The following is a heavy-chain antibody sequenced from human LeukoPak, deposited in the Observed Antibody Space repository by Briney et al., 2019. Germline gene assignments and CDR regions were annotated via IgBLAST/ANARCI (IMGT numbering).Heavy chain of an antibody. D-gene: IGHD3-10*01. CDR2: IYSGGST. J-gene: IGHJ4*02. CDR3: ARDRGGELDY. Sequence: GGSLRLSCVASGFSFGSSWMDWVRQAPGKGLEWVSVIYSGGSTYYADSVKGRFTISRDNSKNTLYLQMNSLRAEDTAVYYCARDRGGELDYWGQGTLVTVPS. V-gene: IGHV3-66*01. CDR1: GFSFGSSW.